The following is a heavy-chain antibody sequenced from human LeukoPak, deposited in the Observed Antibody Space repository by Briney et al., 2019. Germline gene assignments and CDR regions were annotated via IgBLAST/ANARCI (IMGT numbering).Heavy chain of an antibody. CDR2: INHSGST. J-gene: IGHJ6*02. Sequence: SETLSLTCAVYGGSFSGYYWSWIRQPPGKGLEWIGEINHSGSTNYNPSLKSRVTISVDTSKNQFSLKLSSVTAADTAVYYCAKDLGRIMITFGGVIVPLGMDVWGQGTTVTVSS. V-gene: IGHV4-34*01. D-gene: IGHD3-16*02. CDR1: GGSFSGYY. CDR3: AKDLGRIMITFGGVIVPLGMDV.